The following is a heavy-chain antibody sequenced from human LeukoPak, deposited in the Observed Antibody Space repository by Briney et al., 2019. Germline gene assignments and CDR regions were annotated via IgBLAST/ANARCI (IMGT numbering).Heavy chain of an antibody. CDR2: IFYSGNT. V-gene: IGHV4-30-4*01. J-gene: IGHJ6*02. CDR3: ARADESLVYGMDV. Sequence: SQTLSLTCTVSGGSISSGDYHWSWIRQPPGKGLEWIGYIFYSGNTYFNPSLKSRVTISVDTSKNQFSLKLRSVTAAHTAIYYCARADESLVYGMDVWGPGTTVIVSS. CDR1: GGSISSGDYH.